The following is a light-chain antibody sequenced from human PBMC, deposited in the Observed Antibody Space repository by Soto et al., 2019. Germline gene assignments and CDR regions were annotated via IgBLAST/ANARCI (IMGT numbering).Light chain of an antibody. V-gene: IGKV1-39*01. CDR3: QQRYSTPYT. J-gene: IGKJ2*01. CDR2: AAS. Sequence: DIQMTQSPSSLSASVGDRVTITCRASQSISSYLDWYQQKPGKAPKLLIYAASSLQSGVPSRFSGSGSGTDFTLTISSLQHEHFATYYCQQRYSTPYTFGQGTKLEIK. CDR1: QSISSY.